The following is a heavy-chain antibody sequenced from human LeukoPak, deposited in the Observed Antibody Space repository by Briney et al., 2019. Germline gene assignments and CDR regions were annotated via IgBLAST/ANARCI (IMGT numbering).Heavy chain of an antibody. J-gene: IGHJ4*02. V-gene: IGHV1-69*04. CDR2: IIPILGIE. CDR1: GGTFNSYA. Sequence: SVTVSYMASGGTFNSYAISWVRQAPGQGLEWMGRIIPILGIENYQQKFQGRVTITADKFTSTAYIELSSLRSEDTAVYYCARGYPYYYVAGSYSPFGYWGQGTLVTVSS. CDR3: ARGYPYYYVAGSYSPFGY. D-gene: IGHD3-10*01.